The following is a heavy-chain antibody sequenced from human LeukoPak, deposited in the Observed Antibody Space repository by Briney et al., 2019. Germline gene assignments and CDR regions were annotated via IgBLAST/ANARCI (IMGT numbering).Heavy chain of an antibody. CDR2: ISGSGGTT. CDR3: AKVAHYYGSGSYYEYYFDY. CDR1: GFTFSSYA. V-gene: IGHV3-23*01. Sequence: GGSLRLSCAASGFTFSSYAMTWVRQAPGEGLQWVSSISGSGGTTYYADSVKGRFTISRDNSKNTLYLQMNSLRAEDTAVYYCAKVAHYYGSGSYYEYYFDYWGQGTLVTVSS. D-gene: IGHD3-10*01. J-gene: IGHJ4*02.